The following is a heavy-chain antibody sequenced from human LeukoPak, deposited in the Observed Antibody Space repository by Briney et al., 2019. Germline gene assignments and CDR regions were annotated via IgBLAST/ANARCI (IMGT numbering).Heavy chain of an antibody. V-gene: IGHV4-61*02. CDR2: ISSSGSA. CDR3: ARGLQMTAVYYFDY. J-gene: IGHJ4*02. CDR1: GDSISSGDYY. D-gene: IGHD4-17*01. Sequence: SETLSLTCTVSGDSISSGDYYWSWIRQPAGKGLEWIGRISSSGSANYNPPLKSRVTISADASKNQFSLNLSSVTDADTAVYYCARGLQMTAVYYFDYWGQGTLVTVSS.